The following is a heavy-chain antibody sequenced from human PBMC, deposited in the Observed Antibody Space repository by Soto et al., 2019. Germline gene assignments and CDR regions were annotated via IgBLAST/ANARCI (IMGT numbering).Heavy chain of an antibody. CDR3: ARHGGGSYDFDY. V-gene: IGHV1-3*01. CDR2: INAGNGNT. D-gene: IGHD1-26*01. Sequence: ASVKVSCKASGYTFTGYAMHWVRQAPGQRLEWMGWINAGNGNTKYSQKFQGRVTITRDTSASAAYMELSSLSSEDTAVYYCARHGGGSYDFDYWGQGTLVTVSS. CDR1: GYTFTGYA. J-gene: IGHJ4*02.